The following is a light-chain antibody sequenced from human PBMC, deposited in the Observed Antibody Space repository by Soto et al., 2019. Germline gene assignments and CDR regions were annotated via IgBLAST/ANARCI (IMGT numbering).Light chain of an antibody. CDR2: IAS. J-gene: IGKJ1*01. V-gene: IGKV1-5*03. Sequence: DIQMTQSPSTLSASVGERVTITCRASQSVSTWLAWYQQKPGKAPQVLISIASTLASGVPSRFSGSGSGTEFTLTISSLQPDDFATDYCQQYNSNSPRTFGQGTKVEIK. CDR1: QSVSTW. CDR3: QQYNSNSPRT.